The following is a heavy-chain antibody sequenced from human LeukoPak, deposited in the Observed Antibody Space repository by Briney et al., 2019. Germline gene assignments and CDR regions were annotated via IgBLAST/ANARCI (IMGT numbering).Heavy chain of an antibody. CDR2: IKQDGSEK. D-gene: IGHD3-10*01. Sequence: GGSLRLSCAASGFTFSSYWMNWVRQAPGKGLEWVANIKQDGSEKYYVDSVKGRFTISRDNAKNSLYLQMNSLRAEDTALYYCAKDMGSGRDAFDIWGQGTMVTVSS. CDR1: GFTFSSYW. V-gene: IGHV3-7*03. CDR3: AKDMGSGRDAFDI. J-gene: IGHJ3*02.